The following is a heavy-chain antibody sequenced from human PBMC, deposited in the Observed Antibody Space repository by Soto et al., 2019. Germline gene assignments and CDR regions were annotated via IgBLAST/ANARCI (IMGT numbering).Heavy chain of an antibody. Sequence: SETLSLTCTVSGDSISSADYYWSWIRQTPGKGLEWIGHIFYSGTTYYNPSLKSRLTISVDTSKNHFSLRLTSVTAADTAVYYCARDLWVEPELYYYGMDVWGQGTTVTVSS. CDR1: GDSISSADYY. V-gene: IGHV4-30-4*01. D-gene: IGHD1-1*01. CDR3: ARDLWVEPELYYYGMDV. J-gene: IGHJ6*02. CDR2: IFYSGTT.